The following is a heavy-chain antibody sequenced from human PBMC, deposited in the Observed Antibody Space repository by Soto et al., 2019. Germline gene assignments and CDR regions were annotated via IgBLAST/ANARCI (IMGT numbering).Heavy chain of an antibody. V-gene: IGHV1-18*01. D-gene: IGHD5-12*01. CDR3: AKSPRGEMATD. Sequence: QVQLVQSGGEVKKPGASVTVSYKASGYTFINYHITWVRQAPGQGLELMAWINTYNGMTDYAQRFQGRVNMTRDISTSTAYMELRNLGSDDTAVYFCAKSPRGEMATDWGQGTLVTVSS. J-gene: IGHJ4*02. CDR2: INTYNGMT. CDR1: GYTFINYH.